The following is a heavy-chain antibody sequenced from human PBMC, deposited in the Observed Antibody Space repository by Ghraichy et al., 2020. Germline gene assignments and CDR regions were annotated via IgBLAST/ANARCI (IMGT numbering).Heavy chain of an antibody. CDR2: INQDGSDK. CDR3: ARAKTYYYDSSGFGRQFDY. D-gene: IGHD3-22*01. CDR1: GFTLSSYW. J-gene: IGHJ4*02. V-gene: IGHV3-7*01. Sequence: GGSLRLSCAAPGFTLSSYWMIWFRQAPGKGLEWVANINQDGSDKYYVDSVKGRFTISRDNAMNSLFLQMNGLRANDTAVYYCARAKTYYYDSSGFGRQFDYWGQGTLLTV.